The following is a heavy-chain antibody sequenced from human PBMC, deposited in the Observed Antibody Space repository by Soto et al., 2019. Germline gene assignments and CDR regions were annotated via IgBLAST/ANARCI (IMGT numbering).Heavy chain of an antibody. CDR2: ISSSSSYI. V-gene: IGHV3-21*01. CDR1: GFTFSSYS. CDR3: ARVMRGSGSYRYYYYYYMDV. Sequence: PGGSLRLSCAASGFTFSSYSMNWVRQAPGKGLEWVSSISSSSSYIYYADSVKGRFTISRDNAKNSLYLQMNSLRAEDTAVYYCARVMRGSGSYRYYYYYYMDVWGKGTTVTVSS. J-gene: IGHJ6*03. D-gene: IGHD3-10*01.